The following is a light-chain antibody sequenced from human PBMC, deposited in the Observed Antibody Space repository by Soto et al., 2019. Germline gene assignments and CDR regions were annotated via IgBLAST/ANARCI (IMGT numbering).Light chain of an antibody. Sequence: EIVLTQSPATLSLSPGERATLSCRASQSVSSYLAWYQQKPGQAPRLLIYDASNRATGIPARFSGSGSGTDFTLTISSLEPEDFAVYYCQQRSNWRGIFGQGTKLEIK. CDR3: QQRSNWRGI. J-gene: IGKJ2*01. CDR1: QSVSSY. V-gene: IGKV3-11*01. CDR2: DAS.